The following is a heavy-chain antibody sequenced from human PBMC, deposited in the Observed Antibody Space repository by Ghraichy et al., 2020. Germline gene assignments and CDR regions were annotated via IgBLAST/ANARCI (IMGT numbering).Heavy chain of an antibody. D-gene: IGHD3-3*01. CDR3: ARGSGYYNSYYSGMDV. Sequence: GESLNISCAASGFTFSSYDMHWVRQATGKGLEWVPGIGTAGDTFYPGSVKGRFTISRENAKNSLYLQMNSLRAGDTAVYYCARGSGYYNSYYSGMDVWGQGTTVTVSS. CDR2: IGTAGDT. J-gene: IGHJ6*02. V-gene: IGHV3-13*01. CDR1: GFTFSSYD.